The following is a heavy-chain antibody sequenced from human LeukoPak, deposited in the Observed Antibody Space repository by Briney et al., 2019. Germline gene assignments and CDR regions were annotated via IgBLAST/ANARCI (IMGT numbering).Heavy chain of an antibody. D-gene: IGHD2-15*01. Sequence: SETLSLTCTVSGGSISSSGYYWGWIRQPPGKGLEWIASIYNSGSTYYNPSLKSRVTMSVDTSKNQFSLKLTSVTVADTAVYFCARQLEGYSFPRGPDYWGQGTLVTVSS. CDR2: IYNSGST. J-gene: IGHJ4*02. CDR1: GGSISSSGYY. V-gene: IGHV4-39*01. CDR3: ARQLEGYSFPRGPDY.